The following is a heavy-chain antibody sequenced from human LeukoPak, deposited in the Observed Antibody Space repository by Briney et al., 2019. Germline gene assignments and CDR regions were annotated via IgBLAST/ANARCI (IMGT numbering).Heavy chain of an antibody. D-gene: IGHD3-9*01. V-gene: IGHV1-3*01. Sequence: ASVKVSCKASGYTFTSYAMHWVRQAPGQRLEWMGWINAGNGNTKYSQKFQGRVTMTRDTSASTAYMELSSLRSEDTAVYYCAREGNDILTGYYDNWFDPWGQGTLVTVSS. CDR2: INAGNGNT. CDR1: GYTFTSYA. J-gene: IGHJ5*02. CDR3: AREGNDILTGYYDNWFDP.